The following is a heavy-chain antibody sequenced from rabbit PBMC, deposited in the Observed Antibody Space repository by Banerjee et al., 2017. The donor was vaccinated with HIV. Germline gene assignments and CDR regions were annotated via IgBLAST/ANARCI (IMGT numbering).Heavy chain of an antibody. Sequence: QEQLEESGGDLVQPEGSLTLTCTASGFSFSSSYYMCWVRQAPGKGLEWIGCIGTGSGTTYYASWAKGRFTISKTSSTTVTLQMTSLTAADTATYFCARGMLVLYAGMDLWGPGTLVTVS. CDR2: IGTGSGTT. V-gene: IGHV1S45*01. D-gene: IGHD4-2*01. CDR1: GFSFSSSYY. J-gene: IGHJ6*01. CDR3: ARGMLVLYAGMDL.